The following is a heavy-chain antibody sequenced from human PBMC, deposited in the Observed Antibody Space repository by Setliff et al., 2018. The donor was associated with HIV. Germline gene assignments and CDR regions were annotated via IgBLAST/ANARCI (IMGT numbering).Heavy chain of an antibody. J-gene: IGHJ4*02. D-gene: IGHD3-10*01. CDR1: GGFISSSSYY. V-gene: IGHV4-39*01. Sequence: SETLSLTCTVSGGFISSSSYYWGWIRQPPGKGLEWIGSIFNDGRTYYSPSLKSRITIPMDTSTNQFSLKLSSVTAADTAVYFCARHFPSISLFFGDPGPFDRWGQGALVTVSS. CDR3: ARHFPSISLFFGDPGPFDR. CDR2: IFNDGRT.